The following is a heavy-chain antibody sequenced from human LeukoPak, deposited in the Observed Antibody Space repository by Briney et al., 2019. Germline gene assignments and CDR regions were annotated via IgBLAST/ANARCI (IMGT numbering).Heavy chain of an antibody. J-gene: IGHJ4*02. D-gene: IGHD2-2*01. Sequence: GGSLRLSCAASGFTFSTFAMHWVRQAPGKGLEWVSVISYHGGSKAYADSVTGRFTISRDKSQNTLYLQMNGLRAEDTALYYCARDKIDHCSATSCWGTFDFWGQGALVTVSA. CDR2: ISYHGGSK. CDR3: ARDKIDHCSATSCWGTFDF. V-gene: IGHV3-30*01. CDR1: GFTFSTFA.